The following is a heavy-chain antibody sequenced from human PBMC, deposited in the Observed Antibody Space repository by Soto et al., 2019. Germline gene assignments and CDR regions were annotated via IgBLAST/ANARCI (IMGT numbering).Heavy chain of an antibody. J-gene: IGHJ6*02. Sequence: QVQLQESGPGLVKPSETLSLTCTVSGGSISSYYWSWIRQPPGKGLEWIGYIYYSGSTNYNPSLMSGVTISVDTSKNQFSLKLSSVTAADTAVYYCARVLSGYYYYGMDVWGQGTTVTVSS. CDR3: ARVLSGYYYYGMDV. CDR1: GGSISSYY. CDR2: IYYSGST. D-gene: IGHD6-25*01. V-gene: IGHV4-59*01.